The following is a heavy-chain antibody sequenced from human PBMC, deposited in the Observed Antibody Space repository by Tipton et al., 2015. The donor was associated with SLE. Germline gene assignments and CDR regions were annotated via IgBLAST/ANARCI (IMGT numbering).Heavy chain of an antibody. CDR3: ARVRVYSSSRKGLFFFDY. Sequence: TLSLTCTVSGGSISSGSYYWSWIRQPAGKGLEWIGHIYTRGSTNYNPSLKSRVTISVGTSKNQFSLKLRSVTAADTAVYYCARVRVYSSSRKGLFFFDYWGQGTLVTVSS. D-gene: IGHD6-13*01. CDR2: IYTRGST. V-gene: IGHV4-61*09. CDR1: GGSISSGSYY. J-gene: IGHJ4*02.